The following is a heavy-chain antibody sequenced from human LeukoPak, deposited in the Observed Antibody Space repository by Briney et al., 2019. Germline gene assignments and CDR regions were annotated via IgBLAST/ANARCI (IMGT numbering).Heavy chain of an antibody. V-gene: IGHV4-30-2*01. Sequence: PSETLSLTCAVYGGSFSGYYWSWIRQPPGKGLEWIGYIYHSGSTYYNPSLKSRVTISVDRSKNQFSLKLSSVTAADTAVYYCARAGLPPGKEFDPWGQGTLVTVSS. CDR1: GGSFSGYY. CDR2: IYHSGST. D-gene: IGHD4-11*01. CDR3: ARAGLPPGKEFDP. J-gene: IGHJ5*02.